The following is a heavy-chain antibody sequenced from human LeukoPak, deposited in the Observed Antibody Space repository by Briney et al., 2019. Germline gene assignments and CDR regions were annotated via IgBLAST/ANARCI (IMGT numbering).Heavy chain of an antibody. CDR3: AKGNYHDSSGYLYYFDY. V-gene: IGHV3-23*01. Sequence: GGSLRLSCAASGFTFSSYAMSWVRQAPGKGLEWVSAISGSGGSTYYADSVKGRFTISRGNSKSTLYLQMNSLRAEDTAVYYCAKGNYHDSSGYLYYFDYWGQGTLVTVSS. J-gene: IGHJ4*02. CDR1: GFTFSSYA. D-gene: IGHD3-22*01. CDR2: ISGSGGST.